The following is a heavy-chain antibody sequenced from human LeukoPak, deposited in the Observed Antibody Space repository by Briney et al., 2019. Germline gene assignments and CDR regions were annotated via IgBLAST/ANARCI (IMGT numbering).Heavy chain of an antibody. CDR1: GGSFSGYY. J-gene: IGHJ6*03. CDR2: INHSGST. Sequence: SETLSLTCAVYGGSFSGYYWSWIRQPPGKGLEWIGEINHSGSTNYNPSLKSRVTISVDTSKNQFSLKLSSVTAADTAVYYCARAPRYYCSSTSCHWPYYYYYMDVWGKGTTVTVSS. D-gene: IGHD2-2*01. CDR3: ARAPRYYCSSTSCHWPYYYYYMDV. V-gene: IGHV4-34*01.